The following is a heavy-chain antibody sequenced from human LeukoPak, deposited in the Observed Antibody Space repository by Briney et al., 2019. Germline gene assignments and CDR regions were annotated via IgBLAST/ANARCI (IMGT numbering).Heavy chain of an antibody. CDR3: ARAHSSGKFDY. V-gene: IGHV1-2*02. Sequence: ASVKVSCKASGYTFTAYYMHWVRQAPGQGPEWMGWININNGATNYVQTFQGRVTLTRDTSISTAYMELSSLRSDDTAVYYCARAHSSGKFDYWGQGTLVTVSS. CDR2: ININNGAT. D-gene: IGHD6-19*01. CDR1: GYTFTAYY. J-gene: IGHJ4*02.